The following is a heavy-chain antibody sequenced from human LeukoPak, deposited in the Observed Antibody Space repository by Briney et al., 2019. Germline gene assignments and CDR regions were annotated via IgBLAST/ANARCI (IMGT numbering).Heavy chain of an antibody. CDR2: INPNSGGT. Sequence: GASVKVSCKTSGYTFTGYYMHWVRQAPGQGLEWMGWINPNSGGTNYAQKLQGRVTMTRDTSISTAYMELSRLRSDDTGVYYCAREERYYGSEVDPWGQGTLVTVSS. CDR3: AREERYYGSEVDP. D-gene: IGHD3-10*01. CDR1: GYTFTGYY. V-gene: IGHV1-2*02. J-gene: IGHJ5*02.